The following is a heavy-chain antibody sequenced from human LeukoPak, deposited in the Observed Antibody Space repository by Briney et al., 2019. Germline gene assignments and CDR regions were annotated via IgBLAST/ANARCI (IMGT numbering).Heavy chain of an antibody. Sequence: GGSLRLSCVASGFTFSGHWMSWVRQAPGKGLEWVANIKQDGSEKYFVDSVKGRFTISRDNAKRSLYLQMNSLRVEDTAVYYCARVMARCDAGGGSCYLDYWGQGTLVTVSS. CDR1: GFTFSGHW. CDR3: ARVMARCDAGGGSCYLDY. V-gene: IGHV3-7*01. CDR2: IKQDGSEK. J-gene: IGHJ4*02. D-gene: IGHD2-15*01.